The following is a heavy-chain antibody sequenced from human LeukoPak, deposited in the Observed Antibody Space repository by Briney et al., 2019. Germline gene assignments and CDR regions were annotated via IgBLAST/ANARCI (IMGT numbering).Heavy chain of an antibody. J-gene: IGHJ4*02. D-gene: IGHD3-22*01. CDR3: ATYYDRSGYKLDY. CDR2: TYYRSKWHN. V-gene: IGHV6-1*01. CDR1: GDSVSNKNTA. Sequence: SQTLSLTCAISGDSVSNKNTAWNWIRQSPSRGLEWLGRTYYRSKWHNTYAASVKSRITINPDTSKNQFSLELNSVTAADTAIYYCATYYDRSGYKLDYWGQGTLDTVSS.